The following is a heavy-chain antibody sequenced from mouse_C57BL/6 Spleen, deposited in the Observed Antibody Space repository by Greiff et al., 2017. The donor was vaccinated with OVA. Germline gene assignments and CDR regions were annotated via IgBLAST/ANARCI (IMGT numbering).Heavy chain of an antibody. D-gene: IGHD1-1*01. CDR1: GYSITSGYY. V-gene: IGHV3-6*01. CDR3: ARNYYGSSRAMDY. Sequence: EVKLMESGPGLVKPSQSLSLTCSVTGYSITSGYYWNWIRQFPGNKLEWMGYISYDGSNNYNPSLKNRISITRDTSKNQFFLKLNSVTTEDTATYYCARNYYGSSRAMDYWGQGTSVTVSS. CDR2: ISYDGSN. J-gene: IGHJ4*01.